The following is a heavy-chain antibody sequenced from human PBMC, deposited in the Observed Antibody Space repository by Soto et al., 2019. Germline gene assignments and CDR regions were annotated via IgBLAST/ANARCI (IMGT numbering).Heavy chain of an antibody. CDR3: SKDRGGYYGSGSYGGLDY. J-gene: IGHJ4*02. Sequence: EVQLLESGGGLVQPGGSLRLSCAASGFTFSSYAMSWVRQAPGKGLEWVSAISGSGGSTYYADSVKGRFTISRDNSKNTLYLQMNSVRAEDTAVYYWSKDRGGYYGSGSYGGLDYGGQGTLVTVSS. CDR2: ISGSGGST. V-gene: IGHV3-23*01. CDR1: GFTFSSYA. D-gene: IGHD3-10*01.